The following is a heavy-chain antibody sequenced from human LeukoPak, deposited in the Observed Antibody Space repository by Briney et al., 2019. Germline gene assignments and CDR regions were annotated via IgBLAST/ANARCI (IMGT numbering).Heavy chain of an antibody. D-gene: IGHD2-8*01. CDR2: IYYSGST. CDR1: GGSISSSY. V-gene: IGHV4-59*01. CDR3: GPLDPNGRNYFDY. Sequence: PSETPSLTCTVSGGSISSSYWSWIRQPPGKGLEWIAYIYYSGSTNYNPSLKSRATISIDTSKNQFSLNLTSVTAADTAVYYCGPLDPNGRNYFDYWGQGTLVTVSS. J-gene: IGHJ4*02.